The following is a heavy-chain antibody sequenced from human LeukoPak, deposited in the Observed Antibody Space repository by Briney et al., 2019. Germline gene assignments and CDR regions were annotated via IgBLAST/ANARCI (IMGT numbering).Heavy chain of an antibody. CDR1: GGSISSSSYY. CDR2: IYYSGST. V-gene: IGHV4-39*01. Sequence: SETLSLTCTVSGGSISSSSYYWGWIRQPPGKGLEWIGSIYYSGSTYYNPSLKSRVTISVDTSKNQFSLKLSSVTAADTAVYYCARPRDGDYLDYWGQGTLVTVSS. CDR3: ARPRDGDYLDY. J-gene: IGHJ4*02. D-gene: IGHD4-17*01.